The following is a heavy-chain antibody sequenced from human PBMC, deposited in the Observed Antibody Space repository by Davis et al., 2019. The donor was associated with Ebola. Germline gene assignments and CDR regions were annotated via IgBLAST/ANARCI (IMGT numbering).Heavy chain of an antibody. J-gene: IGHJ4*02. D-gene: IGHD6-19*01. V-gene: IGHV1-8*02. CDR3: ARGRRIAVAGTDY. CDR1: GGTFSSYA. CDR2: MNPNSGNT. Sequence: ASVKVSCKASGGTFSSYAINWVRQATGQGLEWMGWMNPNSGNTGYAQKFQGRVTMTRNTSISTAYMELSSLRSEDTAVYYCARGRRIAVAGTDYWGQGTLVTVSS.